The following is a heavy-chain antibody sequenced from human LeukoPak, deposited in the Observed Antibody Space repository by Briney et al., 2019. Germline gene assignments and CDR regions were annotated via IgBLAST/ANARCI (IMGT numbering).Heavy chain of an antibody. CDR3: ARGTYDFWSGYHDAFDI. J-gene: IGHJ3*02. D-gene: IGHD3-3*01. CDR1: GGSISSGDYY. CDR2: IYYSGST. Sequence: SETLSLTCTVSGGSISSGDYYWSWIRQPPGKGLGWIGYIYYSGSTYYNPSLKSRVTISVDTSKNQFSLKLSSVTAADTAVYYCARGTYDFWSGYHDAFDIWGQGTMVTVSS. V-gene: IGHV4-30-4*01.